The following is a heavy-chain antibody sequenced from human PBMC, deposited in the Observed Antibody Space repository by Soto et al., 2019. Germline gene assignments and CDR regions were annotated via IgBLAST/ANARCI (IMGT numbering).Heavy chain of an antibody. J-gene: IGHJ2*01. CDR1: GYTFSNFA. V-gene: IGHV1-3*01. Sequence: ASVKVSCKASGYTFSNFAMHWVRQAPGQRLEWMGWINPINGKTKYSQTFQGRVTITADTSTSTAYMELSSLRSEDTAVYYCASKTYCGGDCYSWYFDLWGRGTLVTVSS. CDR2: INPINGKT. CDR3: ASKTYCGGDCYSWYFDL. D-gene: IGHD2-21*02.